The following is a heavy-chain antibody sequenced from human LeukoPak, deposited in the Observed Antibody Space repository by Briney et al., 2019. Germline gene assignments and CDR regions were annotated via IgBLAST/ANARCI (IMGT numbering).Heavy chain of an antibody. V-gene: IGHV3-21*01. D-gene: IGHD3-10*01. CDR2: MSVGSGLI. Sequence: PGGSLRLSCAASGFTFSSYSMNWIRQAPGQGLEWVSSMSVGSGLIYYAESVKGRFTVSRDNAKKSLYLQMNSLRAEDTAVYYCAREFGGTASGAGYWGQGTLVTVSS. J-gene: IGHJ4*02. CDR1: GFTFSSYS. CDR3: AREFGGTASGAGY.